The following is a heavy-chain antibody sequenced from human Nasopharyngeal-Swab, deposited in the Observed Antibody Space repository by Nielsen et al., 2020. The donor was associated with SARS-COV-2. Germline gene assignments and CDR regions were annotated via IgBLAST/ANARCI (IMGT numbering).Heavy chain of an antibody. CDR3: VREPLAITIRFDY. CDR1: GFTFSRNA. V-gene: IGHV3-23*01. CDR2: LGNSDET. Sequence: GESLKISCAASGFTFSRNAMAWVRQVPGKGLEWVSSLGNSDETHYADSVEGRFTISRDNSKNTLYLQMNSLTAEDTGVYYCVREPLAITIRFDYWGQGTLVTVSS. J-gene: IGHJ4*02. D-gene: IGHD3-9*01.